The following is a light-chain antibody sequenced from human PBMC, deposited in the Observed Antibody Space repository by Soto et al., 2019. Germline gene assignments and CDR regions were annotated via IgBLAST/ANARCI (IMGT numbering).Light chain of an antibody. CDR1: SSNTGAGYN. V-gene: IGLV1-40*01. CDR3: AAWDDSLNGFWV. CDR2: DNR. Sequence: QSVLTQPPSVSGAPGQRVTISCTGSSSNTGAGYNVHWYQQLPGTAPKLLIFDNRHRPSGVPDRFSGSKSGTSASLAITGLQAEDEGDYYCAAWDDSLNGFWVFGGGTKLTVL. J-gene: IGLJ3*02.